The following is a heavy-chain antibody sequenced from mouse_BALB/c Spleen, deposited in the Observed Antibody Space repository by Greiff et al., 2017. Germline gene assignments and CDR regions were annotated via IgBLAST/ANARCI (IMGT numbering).Heavy chain of an antibody. CDR1: GFTFSSFG. CDR3: ARLGTGSFDY. Sequence: EVNVVESGGGLVQPGGSRKLSCAASGFTFSSFGMHWVRQAPEKGLEWVAYISSGSSTIYYADTVKGRFTISRDNPKNTLFLQMTSLRSEDTAMYYCARLGTGSFDYWGQGTTLTVSS. J-gene: IGHJ2*01. D-gene: IGHD4-1*01. CDR2: ISSGSSTI. V-gene: IGHV5-17*02.